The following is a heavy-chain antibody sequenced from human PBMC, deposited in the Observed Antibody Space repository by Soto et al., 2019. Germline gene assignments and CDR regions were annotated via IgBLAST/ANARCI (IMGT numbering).Heavy chain of an antibody. V-gene: IGHV3-23*01. CDR1: GFTFSSYA. Sequence: EVQLLESGGGLVQPGGSLRLSCAASGFTFSSYAMSWVRQAPGKGLEWVSAISGSGGSTYYADSVKGRFTISRDNSKNTLYLQMNSLRAEDTAVYYCAKKRGVSYSSSTESAREFDYWGQGTLVTVSS. CDR3: AKKRGVSYSSSTESAREFDY. CDR2: ISGSGGST. D-gene: IGHD6-6*01. J-gene: IGHJ4*02.